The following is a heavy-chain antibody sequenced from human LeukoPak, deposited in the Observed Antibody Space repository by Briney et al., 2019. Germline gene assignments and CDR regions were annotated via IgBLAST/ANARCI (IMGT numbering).Heavy chain of an antibody. CDR2: IYYSGST. J-gene: IGHJ2*01. Sequence: PSETLSLTCTVSGGSISSYHWSWIRQPPGQGLEWIGYIYYSGSTNYNPSLKSRVTISVDTSKNQFSLKLSSVTAADTAVYYCARAFRPPWYFDLWGRGTLVTVSS. CDR1: GGSISSYH. CDR3: ARAFRPPWYFDL. V-gene: IGHV4-59*01. D-gene: IGHD3-16*01.